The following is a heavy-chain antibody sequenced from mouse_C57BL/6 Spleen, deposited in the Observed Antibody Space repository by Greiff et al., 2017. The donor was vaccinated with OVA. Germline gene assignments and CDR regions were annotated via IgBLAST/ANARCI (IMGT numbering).Heavy chain of an antibody. CDR2: IDPSDSYT. Sequence: QVQLQQPGAELVMPGASVKLSCKASGYTFTSYWMHWVKQRPGQGLEWIGEIDPSDSYTNYNQKFKGKSTLTVDKSSSTAYMQLSSLTSEDSAVYYCARPPTVVATDYAMDYWGQGTSVTDSS. CDR1: GYTFTSYW. CDR3: ARPPTVVATDYAMDY. D-gene: IGHD1-1*01. V-gene: IGHV1-69*01. J-gene: IGHJ4*01.